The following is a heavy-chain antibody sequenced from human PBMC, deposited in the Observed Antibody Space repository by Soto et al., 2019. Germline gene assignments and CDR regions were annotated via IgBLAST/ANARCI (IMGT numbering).Heavy chain of an antibody. Sequence: ASVKVSCKASGYTFTGYYMHWVRQAPGQGLEWMGWINPNNGSTNYAQKLQGRVTMTTDTSTSTAYMELRSLRSDDTAVYYCARDDCSGGSCYLDYWGQGTLVTVSS. V-gene: IGHV1-2*02. CDR2: INPNNGST. CDR3: ARDDCSGGSCYLDY. CDR1: GYTFTGYY. J-gene: IGHJ4*02. D-gene: IGHD2-15*01.